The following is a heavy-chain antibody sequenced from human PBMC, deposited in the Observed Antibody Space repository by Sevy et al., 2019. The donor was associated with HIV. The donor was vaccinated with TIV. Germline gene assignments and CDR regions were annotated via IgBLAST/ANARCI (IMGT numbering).Heavy chain of an antibody. J-gene: IGHJ4*02. V-gene: IGHV3-23*01. CDR1: GFTFNNYA. D-gene: IGHD3-10*02. CDR2: LIENGVDT. Sequence: GGSLRLSCAASGFTFNNYAMSWVRQPPGKGLEWVSGLIENGVDTYYSDSVRGRFTISRDNSKNTLYLQMNSLRGEDTAIYYCVKDYMFAADWAPDSWGQGTLVTVSS. CDR3: VKDYMFAADWAPDS.